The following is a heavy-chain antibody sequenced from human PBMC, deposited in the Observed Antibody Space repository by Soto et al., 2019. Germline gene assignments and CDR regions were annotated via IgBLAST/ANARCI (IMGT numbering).Heavy chain of an antibody. Sequence: SETLSLTCAVYGGSFSGYYWSWIRQPPGKGLEWIGEINHNGSTNYNPSLKSRVTISVDTSKNQFSLKLSSVTAADTAVYYCARTLFKSPYYFDYWGQGTLVTVSS. CDR3: ARTLFKSPYYFDY. CDR1: GGSFSGYY. J-gene: IGHJ4*02. CDR2: INHNGST. V-gene: IGHV4-34*01.